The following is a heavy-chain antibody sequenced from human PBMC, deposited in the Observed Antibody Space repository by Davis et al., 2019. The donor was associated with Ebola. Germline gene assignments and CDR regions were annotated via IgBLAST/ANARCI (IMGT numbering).Heavy chain of an antibody. Sequence: GESLKISCAASGFTFSSYWMSWVRQAPGKGLEWVANIKQDGSEKYYVDSVKGRFTISRDNAKNSLYLQMNSLRAEDTAVYYCARKVYDILTGYYDYWGQGTLVTVSS. CDR2: IKQDGSEK. CDR3: ARKVYDILTGYYDY. J-gene: IGHJ4*02. CDR1: GFTFSSYW. D-gene: IGHD3-9*01. V-gene: IGHV3-7*01.